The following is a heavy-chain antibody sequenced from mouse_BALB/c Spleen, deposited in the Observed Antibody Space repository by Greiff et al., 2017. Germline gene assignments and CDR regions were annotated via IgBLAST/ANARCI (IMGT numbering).Heavy chain of an antibody. CDR3: ARQIYYDYDGVMDY. J-gene: IGHJ4*01. V-gene: IGHV5-12-1*01. CDR2: ISSGGGST. D-gene: IGHD2-4*01. Sequence: EVMLVESGGGLVKPGGSLKLSCAASGFAFSSYDMSWVRQTPEKRLEWVAYISSGGGSTYYPDTVKGRFTISRDNAKNTLYLQMSSLKSEDTAMYYCARQIYYDYDGVMDYWGQGTSVTVSS. CDR1: GFAFSSYD.